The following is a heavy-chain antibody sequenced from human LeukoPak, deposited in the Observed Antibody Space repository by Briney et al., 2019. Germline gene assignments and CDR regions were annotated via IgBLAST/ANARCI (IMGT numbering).Heavy chain of an antibody. CDR1: GGTFSSYT. CDR3: VRGSTSSYYFDY. CDR2: IIPILGIA. D-gene: IGHD2-2*01. V-gene: IGHV1-69*02. Sequence: SVKVSCKASGGTFSSYTISWVRQAPGQGLEWMGRIIPILGIANYAQKFQGRVTITADKSTSTAYMELSSLRSEDTAVYYCVRGSTSSYYFDYWGQGTLVTVSS. J-gene: IGHJ4*02.